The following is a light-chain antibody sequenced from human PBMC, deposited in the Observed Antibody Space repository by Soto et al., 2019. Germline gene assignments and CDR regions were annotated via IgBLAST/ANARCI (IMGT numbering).Light chain of an antibody. CDR3: QQYGSSRT. V-gene: IGKV3-20*01. CDR2: GAS. Sequence: EIVLTQSPGTLSLSPGERATLSCRASQSVSSSHLAWYQQKPGLAPRLLIYGASIRATGIPGRFSGSGSGTDFTLTITRLEPEDFAVYYCQQYGSSRTFGGGTKVEIK. CDR1: QSVSSSH. J-gene: IGKJ4*01.